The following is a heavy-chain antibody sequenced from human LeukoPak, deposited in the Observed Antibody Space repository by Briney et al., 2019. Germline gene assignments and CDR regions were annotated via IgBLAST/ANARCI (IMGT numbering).Heavy chain of an antibody. CDR2: ISAYNGCT. CDR3: ARDVGLYCGGDCYSDY. J-gene: IGHJ4*02. V-gene: IGHV1-18*01. D-gene: IGHD2-21*02. Sequence: ASVKVSCKASGYTFTSYGISWVRQAPGQGLEWMGWISAYNGCTNYAQKLQGRVTMTTDTSTSTAYMELRSLRSDDTAVYYCARDVGLYCGGDCYSDYWGQGTLVTVSS. CDR1: GYTFTSYG.